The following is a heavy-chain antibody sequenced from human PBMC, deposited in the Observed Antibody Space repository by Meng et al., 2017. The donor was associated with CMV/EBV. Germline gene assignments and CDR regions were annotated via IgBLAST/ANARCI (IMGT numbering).Heavy chain of an antibody. CDR1: GFTFSSYA. V-gene: IGHV3-30*04. J-gene: IGHJ6*02. CDR2: ISYDGSNK. CDR3: AREGLRTIFDRTYYYYGMDV. Sequence: GESLKISCAASGFTFSSYARHWVRQAPGKGLEWVAVISYDGSNKYYADSVKGRFTISRDNSKNTLYLQMNSLRAEDTAVYYCAREGLRTIFDRTYYYYGMDVWGQGTTVTVSS. D-gene: IGHD3-3*01.